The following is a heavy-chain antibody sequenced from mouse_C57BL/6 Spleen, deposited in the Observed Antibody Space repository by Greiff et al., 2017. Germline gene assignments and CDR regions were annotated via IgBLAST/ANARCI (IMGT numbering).Heavy chain of an antibody. Sequence: VQLQQSGPELVKPGASVKISCTASGYSFTGYYMHWVKQSHGNILDWIGYIYTYNGVSSYNQKLKGKATLTVDKYSSTAFMELRSLTSEDSAVYYCAIGQPCNYAMDYWGQGTSVTVSS. D-gene: IGHD2-14*01. CDR3: AIGQPCNYAMDY. CDR1: GYSFTGYY. V-gene: IGHV1-31*01. CDR2: IYTYNGVS. J-gene: IGHJ4*01.